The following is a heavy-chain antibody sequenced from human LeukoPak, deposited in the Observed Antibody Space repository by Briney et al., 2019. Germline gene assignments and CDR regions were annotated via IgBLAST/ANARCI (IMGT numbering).Heavy chain of an antibody. CDR3: ARVVIAAATEWFDP. J-gene: IGHJ5*02. Sequence: GGSLRLSCAASGFTFSSYSMNWVRQAPGKGLEWVSSISSSSSYIYYADSVEGRFTISRDNAKNSLYLQMNSLRAEDTAVYYCARVVIAAATEWFDPWGQGTLVTVSS. V-gene: IGHV3-21*01. CDR2: ISSSSSYI. CDR1: GFTFSSYS. D-gene: IGHD6-13*01.